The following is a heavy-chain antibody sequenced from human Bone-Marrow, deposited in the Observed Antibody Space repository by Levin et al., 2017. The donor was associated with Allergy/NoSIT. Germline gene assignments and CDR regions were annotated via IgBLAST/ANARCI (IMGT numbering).Heavy chain of an antibody. CDR1: GYTFTSYD. V-gene: IGHV1-8*01. D-gene: IGHD4-23*01. CDR3: ARNGGTYSHY. CDR2: MNPSSGNT. J-gene: IGHJ4*02. Sequence: ASVKVSCKASGYTFTSYDINWVRQASGQGLEWMAWMNPSSGNTGYAQKFQGRVTMTRNTSITTAYMELSGLKSEDTAVYYCARNGGTYSHYWGQGTLVTVSS.